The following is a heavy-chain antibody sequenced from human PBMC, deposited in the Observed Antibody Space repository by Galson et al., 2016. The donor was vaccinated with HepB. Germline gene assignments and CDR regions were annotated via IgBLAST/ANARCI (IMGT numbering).Heavy chain of an antibody. CDR2: MFYGGTT. Sequence: SLRLSCAASGFTVSTYYMSWVRQAPGKGLEWVSGMFYGGTTYYADSVEGRFTISRDDSMNTFYLQMNSLTAEDTAVYFCARTSRRECTGTRCVNFRYYYYYMDVWGKGTAVTVSS. J-gene: IGHJ6*03. V-gene: IGHV3-53*01. CDR3: ARTSRRECTGTRCVNFRYYYYYMDV. D-gene: IGHD2-2*01. CDR1: GFTVSTYY.